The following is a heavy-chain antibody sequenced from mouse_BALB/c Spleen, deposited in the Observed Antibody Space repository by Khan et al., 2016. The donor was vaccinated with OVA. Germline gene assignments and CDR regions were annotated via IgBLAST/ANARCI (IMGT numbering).Heavy chain of an antibody. CDR2: TNPTNGRT. J-gene: IGHJ2*01. V-gene: IGHV1S81*02. CDR1: GYTFTSYW. Sequence: QVQLQQPGAELAKAGASVKMSCKASGYTFTSYWMHWVKQRLGQGHEWFAETNPTNGRTYYNEKFKSKATLTADKSSSTAYMLLSGPTFEDSAVYYCARIKEIVATYFDYWGQGTTLTVSS. CDR3: ARIKEIVATYFDY. D-gene: IGHD1-1*01.